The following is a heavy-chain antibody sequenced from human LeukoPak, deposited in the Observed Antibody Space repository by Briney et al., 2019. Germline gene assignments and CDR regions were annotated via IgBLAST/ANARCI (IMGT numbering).Heavy chain of an antibody. J-gene: IGHJ3*02. CDR3: ARAREDAFDI. Sequence: ASVKVSCKASGYTFTGYYLHWVRQAPGQGLEWMGWINPSSGGTNYAQKFQGRVTMTRDTSIRTAYMELSRLRSDDTAVYHCARAREDAFDIWGQGTMVTVSS. D-gene: IGHD1-26*01. CDR1: GYTFTGYY. CDR2: INPSSGGT. V-gene: IGHV1-2*02.